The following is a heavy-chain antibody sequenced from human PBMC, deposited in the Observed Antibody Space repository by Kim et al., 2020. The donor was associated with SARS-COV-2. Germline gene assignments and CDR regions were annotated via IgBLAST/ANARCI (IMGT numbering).Heavy chain of an antibody. V-gene: IGHV3-33*08. CDR3: ARGLYDSSGYYDY. J-gene: IGHJ4*02. D-gene: IGHD3-22*01. CDR2: IWYDGSNK. Sequence: GGSLRLSCAAPGFTFSSYGMHWVRQAPGKGLEWVAVIWYDGSNKYYADSVKGRFTISRDNSKNTLYLQMNSLRAEDTAVYYCARGLYDSSGYYDYWGQGTLVTVSS. CDR1: GFTFSSYG.